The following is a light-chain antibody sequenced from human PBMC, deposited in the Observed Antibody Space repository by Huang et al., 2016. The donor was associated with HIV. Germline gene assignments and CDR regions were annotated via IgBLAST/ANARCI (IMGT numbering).Light chain of an antibody. CDR2: DAS. Sequence: EIVLTQSPATLSWYPGERVTLFCRASQDLDTSLAWYQQKPGQAPRLLIYDASQRVTGVPARFTGSGSGTEFALTINSLEFDDFAIYYCQQRKSWLTFGGGTKVEVK. CDR1: QDLDTS. V-gene: IGKV3D-11*01. J-gene: IGKJ4*01. CDR3: QQRKSWLT.